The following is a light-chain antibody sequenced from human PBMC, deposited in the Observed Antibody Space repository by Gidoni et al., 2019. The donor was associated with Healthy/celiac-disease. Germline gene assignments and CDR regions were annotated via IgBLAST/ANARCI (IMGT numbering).Light chain of an antibody. CDR1: QSNSSY. Sequence: DIQMTQSPSSLSASVGDRVTITCRASQSNSSYLNWYQQKPGKAPKLLIYAASSLQSGVPSRFSGSGSGTDFTLTISSLQPEDFATYYCQQSYSTPPTFGHGTKVGIK. J-gene: IGKJ1*01. CDR2: AAS. V-gene: IGKV1-39*01. CDR3: QQSYSTPPT.